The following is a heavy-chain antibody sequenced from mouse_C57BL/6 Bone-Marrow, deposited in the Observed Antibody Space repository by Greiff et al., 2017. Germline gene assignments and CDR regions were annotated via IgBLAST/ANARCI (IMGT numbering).Heavy chain of an antibody. V-gene: IGHV1-59*01. Sequence: VQLQQPGAELVRPGTSVKLSCKASGYTFTSYWMHWVKQRPGQGLEWIGVIDPSDSYTNYNQKFKGKATLTVDTSSSTAYMPLSSLTSEDSAVYYCAREGIYYDYDWFAYWGQGTLVTVSA. D-gene: IGHD2-4*01. J-gene: IGHJ3*01. CDR3: AREGIYYDYDWFAY. CDR2: IDPSDSYT. CDR1: GYTFTSYW.